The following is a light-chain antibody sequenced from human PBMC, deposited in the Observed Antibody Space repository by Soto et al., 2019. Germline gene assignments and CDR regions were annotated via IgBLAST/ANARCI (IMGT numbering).Light chain of an antibody. J-gene: IGKJ5*01. CDR3: QHRSNWPIT. CDR1: HSVNSY. CDR2: DAS. V-gene: IGKV3-11*01. Sequence: IVLTQSPSTLSLSPGERATLSCRASHSVNSYLAWYQQKPGQAPRLLIHDASNRATGIPARFSGSGSGTDFTLTISSLEPEDFAVYYCQHRSNWPITFGQGTRLEIK.